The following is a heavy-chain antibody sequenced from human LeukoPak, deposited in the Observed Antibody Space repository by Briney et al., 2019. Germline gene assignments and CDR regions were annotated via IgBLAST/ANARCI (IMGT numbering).Heavy chain of an antibody. V-gene: IGHV4-30-4*08. CDR3: AREKQLVTDLYYYYYMDV. J-gene: IGHJ6*03. D-gene: IGHD6-13*01. Sequence: SETLSLTCTVSGGSISSGDYYWSWIRQPPGKGLEWIGYIYYSGSTYYNPSLKSRVTISVDTSKNQFSLKLSSVTAADTAVYYCAREKQLVTDLYYYYYMDVWGKGTTVTVSS. CDR1: GGSISSGDYY. CDR2: IYYSGST.